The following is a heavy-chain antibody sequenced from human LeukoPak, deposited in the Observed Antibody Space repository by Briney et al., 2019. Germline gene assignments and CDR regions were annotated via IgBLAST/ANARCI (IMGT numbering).Heavy chain of an antibody. CDR2: ISGSGGST. D-gene: IGHD3-10*01. CDR3: AKLHGSGSYYSRAYYFDY. Sequence: GGSLRLSCAASGFTFSSYAMSWVRQAPGKGLEWVSAISGSGGSTYYADSVKGRFTISRDNSKNTLYLQMNSLRAEDTAVYYCAKLHGSGSYYSRAYYFDYWGQGTLVTVSS. J-gene: IGHJ4*02. CDR1: GFTFSSYA. V-gene: IGHV3-23*01.